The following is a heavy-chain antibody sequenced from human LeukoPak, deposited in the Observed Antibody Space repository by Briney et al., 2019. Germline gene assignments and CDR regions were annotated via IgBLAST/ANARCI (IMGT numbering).Heavy chain of an antibody. CDR1: GGSISSYY. Sequence: SETLSLTCTVSGGSISSYYWSWIRQPPGKGLEWIGYIHFSGSTQYNPSLKSRLTISVDTSKNHFSLKLSSVTAADTAIYYCARVLDSGYSDYWGQGTLVTVSS. CDR2: IHFSGST. CDR3: ARVLDSGYSDY. J-gene: IGHJ4*02. V-gene: IGHV4-59*01. D-gene: IGHD1-26*01.